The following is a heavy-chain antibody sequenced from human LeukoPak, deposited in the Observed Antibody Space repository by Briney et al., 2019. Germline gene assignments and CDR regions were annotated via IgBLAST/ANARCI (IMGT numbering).Heavy chain of an antibody. V-gene: IGHV3-74*01. CDR1: GFTLSNYW. CDR3: ARGRNMVRGVNFDFDY. Sequence: AGGSLRLSCAASGFTLSNYWMHWVRQATGKGLVWVSRINSDGSSTTYADSVKGRFTISRDNAKKPLDLQMNSLRAEDRAVYYCARGRNMVRGVNFDFDYWGQGSLVTVSS. CDR2: INSDGSST. D-gene: IGHD3-10*01. J-gene: IGHJ4*02.